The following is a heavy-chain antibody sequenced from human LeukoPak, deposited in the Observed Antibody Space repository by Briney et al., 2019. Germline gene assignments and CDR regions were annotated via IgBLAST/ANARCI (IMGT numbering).Heavy chain of an antibody. V-gene: IGHV3-11*05. J-gene: IGHJ4*02. D-gene: IGHD3-10*01. CDR2: ISSSSSYT. CDR1: GFTFSDYY. CDR3: ARGFGPFDY. Sequence: GGSLRLSCAASGFTFSDYYMSWIRQAPGKGLEWVSYISSSSSYTNYADSVKGRFTISRDNSKNTLYLQMNSLKAEDTAVYYCARGFGPFDYWGQGTLVTVSS.